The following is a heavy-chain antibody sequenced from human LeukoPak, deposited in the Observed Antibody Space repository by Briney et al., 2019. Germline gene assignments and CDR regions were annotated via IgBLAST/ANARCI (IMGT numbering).Heavy chain of an antibody. Sequence: ASVKVSCKASGYTFTSYGITRVRQAPGQGLEWMAWISACNGKTNYAQRFQGRVTMTTDTSTSTAYMELRSLRSDDTAVYYCARDGPDYGDYINFDYWGQGTLVTVSS. CDR1: GYTFTSYG. V-gene: IGHV1-18*01. CDR2: ISACNGKT. D-gene: IGHD4-17*01. CDR3: ARDGPDYGDYINFDY. J-gene: IGHJ4*02.